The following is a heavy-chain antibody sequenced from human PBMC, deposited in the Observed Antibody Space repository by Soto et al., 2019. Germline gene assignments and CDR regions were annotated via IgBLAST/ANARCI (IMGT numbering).Heavy chain of an antibody. CDR2: IYYSGST. V-gene: IGHV4-30-4*01. CDR3: ARGRTYYDILTGPYYFDY. Sequence: SETLSLTCTVSGGSISSGDYYWSWIRQPPGKGLEWIGYIYYSGSTYYNPSLKSRVTISVDTSKNQFSLKLSSVTAADTAVYYCARGRTYYDILTGPYYFDYWGQGTMVTVYS. D-gene: IGHD3-9*01. CDR1: GGSISSGDYY. J-gene: IGHJ4*02.